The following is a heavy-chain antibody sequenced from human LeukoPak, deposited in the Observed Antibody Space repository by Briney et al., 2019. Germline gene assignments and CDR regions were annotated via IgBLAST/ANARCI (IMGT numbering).Heavy chain of an antibody. CDR1: GSSFTSYW. D-gene: IGHD3-16*01. Sequence: GESLKISCKGSGSSFTSYWIGWVRQMPGKGLEWMGIIYPGDSDTRYSPSFQGQVTISADKSISTAYLQWSSLKASDTAMYYCAIFDFLFGEIDNWFDPWGQGTQVTVSS. J-gene: IGHJ5*02. CDR2: IYPGDSDT. V-gene: IGHV5-51*01. CDR3: AIFDFLFGEIDNWFDP.